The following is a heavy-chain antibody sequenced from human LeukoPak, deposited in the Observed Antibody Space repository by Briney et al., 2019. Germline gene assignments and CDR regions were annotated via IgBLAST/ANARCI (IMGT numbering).Heavy chain of an antibody. J-gene: IGHJ4*02. CDR3: ASLTYDILTGYWFDY. CDR1: GGSISSSSRY. V-gene: IGHV4-39*07. Sequence: ASETLSLTCTVSGGSISSSSRYWGWIRQPPGKGLEWIGSIYYSGSTYYNPSLKSRVTISVDTSKNQFSLKLSSVTAADTAVYYCASLTYDILTGYWFDYWGQGTLVTVSS. CDR2: IYYSGST. D-gene: IGHD3-9*01.